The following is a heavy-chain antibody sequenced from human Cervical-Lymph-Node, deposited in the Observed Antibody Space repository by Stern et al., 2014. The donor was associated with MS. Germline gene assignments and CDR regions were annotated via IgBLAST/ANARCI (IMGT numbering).Heavy chain of an antibody. J-gene: IGHJ5*01. CDR2: VYPGDSDT. CDR3: ARVYSGTYYLCDS. CDR1: GYSFTKYW. D-gene: IGHD1-26*01. V-gene: IGHV5-51*03. Sequence: EVQLVESGAELRKPGESLKISCKASGYSFTKYWIAWVRQMPGKGLEWMGIVYPGDSDTRHNPSFQGQVTISADKSISTAYLQLSSLKASDTAMFYCARVYSGTYYLCDSWGQGTLVTVSS.